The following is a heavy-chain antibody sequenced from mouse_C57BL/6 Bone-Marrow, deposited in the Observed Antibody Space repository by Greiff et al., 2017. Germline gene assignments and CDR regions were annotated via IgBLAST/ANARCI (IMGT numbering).Heavy chain of an antibody. J-gene: IGHJ4*01. V-gene: IGHV5-16*01. CDR3: ASYGSSYAIDY. D-gene: IGHD1-1*01. CDR2: INSDGSST. Sequence: EVQRVESEGGLVQPGSSMKLSCTASGFNFSDYYMAWVRQVPEKGLEWVANINSDGSSTYYLDSLQSRFIISRDNAKNILYLQMSSLKSEDTATYYCASYGSSYAIDYWGQGTSVTVSS. CDR1: GFNFSDYY.